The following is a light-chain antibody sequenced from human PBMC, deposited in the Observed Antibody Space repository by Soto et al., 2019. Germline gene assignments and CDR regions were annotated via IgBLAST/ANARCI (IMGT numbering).Light chain of an antibody. CDR1: QSISSY. V-gene: IGKV1-39*01. J-gene: IGKJ2*01. Sequence: DIQMTQSPSSLSASVGDRVTITCRASQSISSYLNWYQQKPGKAPKLLIYAASSLQSGVPSRFSGSGSGTDFTLTISSLQPEDFATYYCQQYDNFYTFGQGTKVDIK. CDR2: AAS. CDR3: QQYDNFYT.